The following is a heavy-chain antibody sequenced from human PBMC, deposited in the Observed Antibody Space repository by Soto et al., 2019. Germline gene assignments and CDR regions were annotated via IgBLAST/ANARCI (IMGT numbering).Heavy chain of an antibody. CDR3: ARGSPEDYYYYYGMDV. Sequence: GGSLRLSCAASGFTFSSYEMNWVRQAPGKGLEWVSYISSSGSTIYYADSVKGRFTISRDNAKNSLYLQMNSLRAEDTAVYYCARGSPEDYYYYYGMDVWGQGTTVTVYS. CDR2: ISSSGSTI. V-gene: IGHV3-48*03. J-gene: IGHJ6*02. CDR1: GFTFSSYE.